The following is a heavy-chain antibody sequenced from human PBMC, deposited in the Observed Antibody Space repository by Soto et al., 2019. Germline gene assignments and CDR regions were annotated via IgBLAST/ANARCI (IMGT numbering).Heavy chain of an antibody. CDR1: GGSISAYY. CDR3: ARSGYYYWSGPVPSADY. D-gene: IGHD3-3*01. Sequence: QVQLQESGPGLVKPSETLSLTCNVSGGSISAYYLMWIRQPPGKGLEWIGYISYSGTTNYSPSLENRVTISIDTSKKQLSLSLTSLTTADTAVYYCARSGYYYWSGPVPSADYWGQGTLVTVSS. CDR2: ISYSGTT. J-gene: IGHJ4*02. V-gene: IGHV4-59*12.